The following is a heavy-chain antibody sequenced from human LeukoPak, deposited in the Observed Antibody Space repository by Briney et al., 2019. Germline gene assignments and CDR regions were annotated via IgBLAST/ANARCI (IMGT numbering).Heavy chain of an antibody. J-gene: IGHJ4*02. CDR2: IYSGGST. V-gene: IGHV3-53*01. D-gene: IGHD1-26*01. Sequence: GSLRLSCAASGFTVSSNYMSWVRQAPGKGLEWVSVIYSGGSTYYADSVKGRFTISRDNSKNTLYLQMNSLRAEDTAVYYCARVSGSLYYFDYWGQGTLVTVSS. CDR1: GFTVSSNY. CDR3: ARVSGSLYYFDY.